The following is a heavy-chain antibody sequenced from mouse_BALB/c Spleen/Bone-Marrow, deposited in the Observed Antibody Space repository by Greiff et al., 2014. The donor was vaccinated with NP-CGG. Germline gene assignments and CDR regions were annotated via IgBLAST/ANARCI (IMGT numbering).Heavy chain of an antibody. CDR3: TRRGIYDERTAMDY. CDR1: GFTFSSYG. CDR2: INSGGTNT. D-gene: IGHD2-12*01. J-gene: IGHJ4*01. Sequence: VQLQQSGGDLVYPGGSLKLSYAASGFTFSSYGMSWVRQTPDTRLEWVATINSGGTNTYYPDSMKGRFTISRDNAKNTLYLQMSSLRSEDTAMYYCTRRGIYDERTAMDYWGRGTSVTVSS. V-gene: IGHV5-6*01.